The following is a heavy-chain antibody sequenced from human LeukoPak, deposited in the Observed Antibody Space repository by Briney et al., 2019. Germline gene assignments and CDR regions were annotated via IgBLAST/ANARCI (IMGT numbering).Heavy chain of an antibody. CDR3: ARDLTGYDD. J-gene: IGHJ4*02. CDR2: IYSGGST. Sequence: GGSLRLSCAASGFTFSSYWMSWVRQAPGKGLEWVSVIYSGGSTYYADSVKGRFTISRDNSKNTLYLQINSLRAEDTAVYYCARDLTGYDDWGQGTLVTVSS. V-gene: IGHV3-66*02. CDR1: GFTFSSYW. D-gene: IGHD7-27*01.